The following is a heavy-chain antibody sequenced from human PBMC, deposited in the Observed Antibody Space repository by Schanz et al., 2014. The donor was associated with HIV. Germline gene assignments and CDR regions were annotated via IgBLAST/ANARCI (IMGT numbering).Heavy chain of an antibody. CDR3: AKVFGAYYDYVWGSYDY. CDR2: ISTGGSTI. CDR1: GFTFSDYY. J-gene: IGHJ4*02. Sequence: VHLEESGGGLVKPGGSLRLSCAASGFTFSDYYMSWIRQAPGKGLEWVSSISTGGSTIYYADSVKGRFTISRDNAKNSLYLQMNSLRAEDTAVYYCAKVFGAYYDYVWGSYDYWGQGTLVTVSS. V-gene: IGHV3-11*01. D-gene: IGHD3-16*01.